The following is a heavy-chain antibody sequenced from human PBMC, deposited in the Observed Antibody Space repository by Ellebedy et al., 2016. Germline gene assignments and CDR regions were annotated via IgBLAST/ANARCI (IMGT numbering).Heavy chain of an antibody. V-gene: IGHV4-39*01. CDR1: GGSISSSSYY. D-gene: IGHD2-8*01. J-gene: IGHJ2*01. CDR2: IYYSGST. Sequence: SETLSLTXTVSGGSISSSSYYWGWIRQPPGKGLEWIGSIYYSGSTYYNPSLKSRVTISVDTSKNQFSLKLSSVTAADTAVYYCARRGYCTNGVCYWYFDLWGRGTLVTVSS. CDR3: ARRGYCTNGVCYWYFDL.